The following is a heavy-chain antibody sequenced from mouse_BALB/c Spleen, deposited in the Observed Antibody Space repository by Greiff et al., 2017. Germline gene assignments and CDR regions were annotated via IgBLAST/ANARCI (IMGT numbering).Heavy chain of an antibody. Sequence: EVQLVESGTVLARPGASVKMSCKASGYTFTSYWMHWVKQRPGQGLEWIGAIYPGNSDTSYNQKFKGKAKLTAVTSTSTAYMELSSLTNEDSAVYYCTRRGITSRYFDVWGAGTTVTVSS. J-gene: IGHJ1*01. CDR1: GYTFTSYW. V-gene: IGHV1-5*01. CDR2: IYPGNSDT. D-gene: IGHD2-4*01. CDR3: TRRGITSRYFDV.